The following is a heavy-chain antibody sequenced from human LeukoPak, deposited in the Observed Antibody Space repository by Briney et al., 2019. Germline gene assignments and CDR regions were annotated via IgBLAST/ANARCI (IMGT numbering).Heavy chain of an antibody. Sequence: PGGSLRLSCAASGFTVSSYYMSWVRQAPGKGLEWVSVIYSDGSTYYADSVKGRFTISRDNSKNTLYLQMNSLRAEDTAVYYCARTTVVSRYFDYWGQGTLVTVSS. CDR2: IYSDGST. D-gene: IGHD4-23*01. CDR3: ARTTVVSRYFDY. CDR1: GFTVSSYY. V-gene: IGHV3-53*01. J-gene: IGHJ4*02.